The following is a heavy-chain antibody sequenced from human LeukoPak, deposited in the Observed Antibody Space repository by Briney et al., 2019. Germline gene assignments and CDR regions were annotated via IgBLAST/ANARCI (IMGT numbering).Heavy chain of an antibody. J-gene: IGHJ4*02. D-gene: IGHD6-13*01. CDR2: IYYSGST. CDR1: GASISSGAYY. V-gene: IGHV4-31*03. CDR3: ARDSSTWWFDY. Sequence: SETLSLTCTVSGASISSGAYYWSWIRQHPGKGLECIGYIYYSGSTYYNPSLKSRVTISVDTSKNQFSLNLRSETAADTAVYYCARDSSTWWFDYWGQGTLVTVSS.